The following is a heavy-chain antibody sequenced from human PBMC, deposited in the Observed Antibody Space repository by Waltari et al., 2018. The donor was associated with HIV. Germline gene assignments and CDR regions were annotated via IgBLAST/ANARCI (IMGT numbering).Heavy chain of an antibody. D-gene: IGHD3-10*01. CDR3: ARQRYSSGSYRGYFDP. Sequence: QLQLQESGPGLVQPSETLSLTCAVSGGSIITSDYFSSWVRQPPGKDLEWIGTIYYTGTTNYNPSLKSRVTISVDTSNNQFSLRLNSVTAADTAVYYCARQRYSSGSYRGYFDPWGQGTLVSVSS. CDR2: IYYTGTT. J-gene: IGHJ5*02. V-gene: IGHV4-39*01. CDR1: GGSIITSDYF.